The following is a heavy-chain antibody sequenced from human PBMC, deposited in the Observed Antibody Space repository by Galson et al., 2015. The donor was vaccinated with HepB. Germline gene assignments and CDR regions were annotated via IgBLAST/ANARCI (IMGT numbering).Heavy chain of an antibody. CDR3: ARGYTAGEYYFDY. D-gene: IGHD5-18*01. J-gene: IGHJ4*02. CDR2: INHSGST. CDR1: GGSFSGYY. V-gene: IGHV4-34*01. Sequence: SETLSLTCAVYGGSFSGYYWSWIRQPPGKGLEWIGEINHSGSTNYNPSLKSRVTISVDTSKNQFSLKLSSVTAADTAVYYCARGYTAGEYYFDYWGQGTLVTVSS.